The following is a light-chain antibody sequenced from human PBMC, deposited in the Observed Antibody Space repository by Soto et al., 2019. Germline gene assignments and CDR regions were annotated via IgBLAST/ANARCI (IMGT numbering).Light chain of an antibody. CDR3: LQDYAYPRT. J-gene: IGKJ1*01. Sequence: AIQMTQSPSSLSASVGDRVTITCRASQDIRIELGWYQQKPGKAPRVLIYGASRLQSGVPSRFSGSGSGTDFTLTIISLQPEDFATYYGLQDYAYPRTFGQGTKVEIK. CDR1: QDIRIE. CDR2: GAS. V-gene: IGKV1-6*01.